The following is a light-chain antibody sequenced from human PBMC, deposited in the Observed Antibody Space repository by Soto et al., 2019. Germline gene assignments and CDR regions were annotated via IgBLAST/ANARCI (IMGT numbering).Light chain of an antibody. Sequence: EVVLTQSPATLSLSPGASATLSCRASQSVNDYLAWYQHTPRQAPRLLIYDVFNRATGIPARFHGSGSGTDCTLTIKRLEPGDSAVYHFQQRDSWPHSFGGGTTVEVK. CDR1: QSVNDY. J-gene: IGKJ4*01. CDR3: QQRDSWPHS. CDR2: DVF. V-gene: IGKV3-11*01.